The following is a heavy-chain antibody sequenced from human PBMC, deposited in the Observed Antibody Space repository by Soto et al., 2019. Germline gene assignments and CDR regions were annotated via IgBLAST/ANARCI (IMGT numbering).Heavy chain of an antibody. D-gene: IGHD3-16*02. Sequence: ASVKVSCKASGYTFTSYGISWVRQAPGQGLGWMGWISAYNGNTNYAQKLQGRVTMTTDTSTSTAYMELRSLRSDDTAVYYCARGRDMITFGGVIVPLDYWGQGTLVTVSS. CDR1: GYTFTSYG. J-gene: IGHJ4*02. CDR2: ISAYNGNT. CDR3: ARGRDMITFGGVIVPLDY. V-gene: IGHV1-18*01.